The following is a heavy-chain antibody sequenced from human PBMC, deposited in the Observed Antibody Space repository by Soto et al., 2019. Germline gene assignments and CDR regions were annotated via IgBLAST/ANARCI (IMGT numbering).Heavy chain of an antibody. J-gene: IGHJ3*02. CDR2: IWYDGSNK. Sequence: PGGSLRLSCAASGFTFSSYGMHWVRQAPGKGLEWVAVIWYDGSNKYYADSVKGRFTISRDNSKNTLYLQMNSLRAEDTAVYYCARSWEDTAMPDAFDIWGQGTMVTVSS. CDR1: GFTFSSYG. D-gene: IGHD5-18*01. CDR3: ARSWEDTAMPDAFDI. V-gene: IGHV3-33*01.